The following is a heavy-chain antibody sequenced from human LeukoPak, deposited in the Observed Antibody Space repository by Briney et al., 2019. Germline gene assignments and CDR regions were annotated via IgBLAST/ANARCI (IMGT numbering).Heavy chain of an antibody. CDR3: ARFGCGWNLEN. CDR1: GFIFRDFW. J-gene: IGHJ4*02. Sequence: GGSLRLSCAASGFIFRDFWMTWVRQAPGKGLEWVANINQGGGVKYYVDSVKGRFTISRDDTESSLYVQMNSLRDEDTAVYYCARFGCGWNLENWGQGTLVTVSS. CDR2: INQGGGVK. D-gene: IGHD6-19*01. V-gene: IGHV3-7*02.